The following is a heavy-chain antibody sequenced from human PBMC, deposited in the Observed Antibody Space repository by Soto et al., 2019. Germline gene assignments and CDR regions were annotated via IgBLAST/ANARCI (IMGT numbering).Heavy chain of an antibody. D-gene: IGHD3-3*01. Sequence: SETLSLTCTVSGGSISSAAYYWSWIRQHPGKGMEWIGYISHSGSTYYNPSLKSRVTISVDTSKNQFSLKLSSVTAADTVVYYCARHPGMKYYDFGDWFDPWGQGTLVTVSS. CDR3: ARHPGMKYYDFGDWFDP. CDR1: GGSISSAAYY. CDR2: ISHSGST. V-gene: IGHV4-39*01. J-gene: IGHJ5*02.